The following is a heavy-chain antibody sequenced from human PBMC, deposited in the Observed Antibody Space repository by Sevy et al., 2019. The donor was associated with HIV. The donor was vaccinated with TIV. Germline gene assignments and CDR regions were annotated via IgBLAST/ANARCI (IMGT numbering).Heavy chain of an antibody. V-gene: IGHV1-8*01. Sequence: ASVKVSCKASGYTFTSYDINWVRQATGQGLEWMGWMNPNSGNTGYAQKFQGRVTMTRNTSISTAYMEPSSVRSEDTAVYYCARGSFCSGGSCYPGGRWFDPWGQGTLVTVSS. CDR1: GYTFTSYD. D-gene: IGHD2-15*01. CDR2: MNPNSGNT. CDR3: ARGSFCSGGSCYPGGRWFDP. J-gene: IGHJ5*02.